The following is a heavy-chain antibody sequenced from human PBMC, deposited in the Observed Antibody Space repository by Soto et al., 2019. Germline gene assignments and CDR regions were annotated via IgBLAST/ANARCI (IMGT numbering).Heavy chain of an antibody. J-gene: IGHJ4*02. D-gene: IGHD3-16*02. V-gene: IGHV3-48*02. CDR3: AREIHDYVWGSYRYTGLNYFDY. CDR2: ISSSSSTI. Sequence: GGSLRLSCSASGFIFSSYCMNRVRQAPGKGLVWVSYISSSSSTIYYADSVKGRFTISRDHAKNSLYLQMNSPRDEDTAVYYCAREIHDYVWGSYRYTGLNYFDYWGQGTLVTVSS. CDR1: GFIFSSYC.